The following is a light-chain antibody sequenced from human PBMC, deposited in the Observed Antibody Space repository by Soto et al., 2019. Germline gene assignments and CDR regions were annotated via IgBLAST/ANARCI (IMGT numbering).Light chain of an antibody. Sequence: QSALTQPASVSGSPGQSITISCTGTSSDIGGYKYVSWYQQHPGKVPELLIFDVNNRPSGVSDRFSGSKSGNTSSLTITGLQAEDEAEYYCCSYTSSTSLIFGGGTKRTVL. CDR2: DVN. CDR1: SSDIGGYKY. V-gene: IGLV2-14*03. J-gene: IGLJ2*01. CDR3: CSYTSSTSLI.